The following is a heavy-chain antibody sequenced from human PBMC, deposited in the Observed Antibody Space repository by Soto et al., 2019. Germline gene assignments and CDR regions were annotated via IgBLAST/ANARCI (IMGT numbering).Heavy chain of an antibody. Sequence: EVQLLESGGGLVQPGGSLRLSCAASGFTFSSYAMSWVRQAPGKGLEWVSAISGSGGSTYYADSVKGRFTISRDNTKNALYLQMNSLRAEDRAVYDCAKDINYYDVWCGYYRYDGVYFDYWGQGTLVVFSS. D-gene: IGHD3-3*01. CDR1: GFTFSSYA. CDR3: AKDINYYDVWCGYYRYDGVYFDY. CDR2: ISGSGGST. V-gene: IGHV3-23*01. J-gene: IGHJ4*02.